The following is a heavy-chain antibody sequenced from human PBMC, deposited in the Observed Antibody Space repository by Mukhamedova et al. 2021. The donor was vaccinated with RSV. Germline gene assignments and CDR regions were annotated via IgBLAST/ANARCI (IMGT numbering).Heavy chain of an antibody. J-gene: IGHJ4*02. CDR2: ISYDASNK. CDR3: ARPRNGCYAVFDY. Sequence: TFSSYAMHWVRQAPGKGLERRTVISYDASNKYYADSVKGRFTISRDNSKNTLYLQMNSLRAEDTAMYYCARPRNGCYAVFDYWGQ. CDR1: TFSSYA. D-gene: IGHD3-3*01. V-gene: IGHV3-30*04.